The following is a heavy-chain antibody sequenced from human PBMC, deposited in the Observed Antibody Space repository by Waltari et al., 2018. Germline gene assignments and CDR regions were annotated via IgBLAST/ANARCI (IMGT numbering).Heavy chain of an antibody. Sequence: EVQLVESGGGLVQPGGSLRLSCAASGFTFSSYAMHWVRQATGKGLEWVSAIGTAGDTYYPGSVKGRFTISRENAKNSLYLQMNSLRAGDTAVYYGAREGRGIAAAGLDYWGQGTLVTVSS. V-gene: IGHV3-13*01. J-gene: IGHJ4*02. CDR3: AREGRGIAAAGLDY. D-gene: IGHD6-13*01. CDR2: IGTAGDT. CDR1: GFTFSSYA.